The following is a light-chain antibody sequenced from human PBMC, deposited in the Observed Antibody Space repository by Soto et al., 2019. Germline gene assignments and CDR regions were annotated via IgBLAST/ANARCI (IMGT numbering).Light chain of an antibody. CDR1: QAITNN. Sequence: DIHLTQSPSSLSASVGDRVTITCRASQAITNNLAWYQQTPENPPRLLIYEESTLHSGVPSRFSGRKVGTQFILTIDSXQPEDFATYYCQQVKSYPRTFGGGSKVDIK. CDR3: QQVKSYPRT. J-gene: IGKJ4*01. CDR2: EES. V-gene: IGKV1-9*01.